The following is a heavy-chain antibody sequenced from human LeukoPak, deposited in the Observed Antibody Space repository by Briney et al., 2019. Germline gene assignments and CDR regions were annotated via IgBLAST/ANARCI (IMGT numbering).Heavy chain of an antibody. CDR2: ISGSGGST. Sequence: GGSLRLSCAASGFTFSSYAMSWVRQAPGKGLEWVSAISGSGGSTYYADSVKGRFTISRDNSKNTLYLQMNSLRAEDTAVYYCARLERRQGIVSTSPVFNWFDPWGQGTLVTVSS. CDR1: GFTFSSYA. V-gene: IGHV3-23*01. D-gene: IGHD5/OR15-5a*01. J-gene: IGHJ5*02. CDR3: ARLERRQGIVSTSPVFNWFDP.